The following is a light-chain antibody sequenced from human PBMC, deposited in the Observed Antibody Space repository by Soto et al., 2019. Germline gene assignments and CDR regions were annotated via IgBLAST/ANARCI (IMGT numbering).Light chain of an antibody. CDR3: QQYKNWPL. V-gene: IGKV3-15*01. CDR1: QTVSRN. CDR2: GAS. J-gene: IGKJ5*01. Sequence: EIVLTQSPGTLSLSPGERATLSCRASQTVSRNLAWYQQRPGQAPRLLIYGASTRATGIPARFSGSGFGTEFTLTISSLQSEDFAVHYCQQYKNWPLFGQGTRLEIK.